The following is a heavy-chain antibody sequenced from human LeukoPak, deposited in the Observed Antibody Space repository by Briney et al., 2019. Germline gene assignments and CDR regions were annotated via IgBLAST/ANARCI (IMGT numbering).Heavy chain of an antibody. CDR3: ARAPDYGDSPYFDY. CDR1: GGSISSYY. D-gene: IGHD4-17*01. V-gene: IGHV4-59*01. J-gene: IGHJ4*02. Sequence: PSETLSLTCTVSGGSISSYYWSWLRQPPGQGLEWIGYIYYSGSTNYNPSLKSRVTITVDTSKNQFSLKLSSVTAADTAVYYCARAPDYGDSPYFDYWGQGTLVTVSS. CDR2: IYYSGST.